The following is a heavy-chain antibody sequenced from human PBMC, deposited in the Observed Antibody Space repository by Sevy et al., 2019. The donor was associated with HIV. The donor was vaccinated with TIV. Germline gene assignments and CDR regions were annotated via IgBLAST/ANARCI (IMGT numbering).Heavy chain of an antibody. V-gene: IGHV3-30-3*01. Sequence: GGSLRLSCAASGFTFTSYSMHWVRQAPGKGLEWVATISYDATNKHYADSVKGRFTISRDNSRNSLLLHTNSLRSEDTAVNYCALERLSSNVAEYFQNWGQGTLVTVSS. CDR2: ISYDATNK. J-gene: IGHJ1*01. CDR1: GFTFTSYS. CDR3: ALERLSSNVAEYFQN. D-gene: IGHD1-1*01.